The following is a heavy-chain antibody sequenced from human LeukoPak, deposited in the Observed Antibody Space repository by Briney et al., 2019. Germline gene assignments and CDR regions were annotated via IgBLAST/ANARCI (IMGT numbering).Heavy chain of an antibody. V-gene: IGHV3-48*01. D-gene: IGHD2-2*01. J-gene: IGHJ3*02. Sequence: GGSLRLSCAASGFTFSSYSMNWVRQAPGKGLEWVSYISSSSSTIYYADSVKGRFTISRDNAKNSLYLQMNSLRAEDTAVYYCASLGYCSSTSCPNFGFGAFDIWGQGTMVTVSS. CDR1: GFTFSSYS. CDR2: ISSSSSTI. CDR3: ASLGYCSSTSCPNFGFGAFDI.